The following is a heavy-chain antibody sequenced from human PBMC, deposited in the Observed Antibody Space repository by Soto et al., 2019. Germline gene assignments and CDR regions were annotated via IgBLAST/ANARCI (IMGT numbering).Heavy chain of an antibody. V-gene: IGHV5-51*01. CDR3: ARHLVDYYGSGSPQYYFDY. Sequence: PGESLKISCKGSGYSFTSYWIGWVRQMPGKGLEWKGNIYPGDSDTRYSPSFQGQVTISADKSISTAYLQWSSLKASDTAMYYCARHLVDYYGSGSPQYYFDYWGQGTLVTVSS. CDR1: GYSFTSYW. CDR2: IYPGDSDT. J-gene: IGHJ4*02. D-gene: IGHD3-10*01.